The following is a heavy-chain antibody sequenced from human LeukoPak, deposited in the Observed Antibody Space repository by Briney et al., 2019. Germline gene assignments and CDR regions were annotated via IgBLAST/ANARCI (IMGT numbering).Heavy chain of an antibody. CDR2: INHSGST. Sequence: PSETLSLTCAVYGGSFSGYYWSWIRQPPGKGLEWIGEINHSGSTNYNPSLKSRVTISVDTSQNQSSLKLSSVTAADTAVYYCARAVGYCSSTSPNWFDPWGQGTLVTVSS. V-gene: IGHV4-34*01. J-gene: IGHJ5*02. CDR3: ARAVGYCSSTSPNWFDP. CDR1: GGSFSGYY. D-gene: IGHD2-2*01.